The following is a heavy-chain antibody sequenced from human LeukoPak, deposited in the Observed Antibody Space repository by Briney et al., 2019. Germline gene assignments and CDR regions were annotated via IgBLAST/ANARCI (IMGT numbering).Heavy chain of an antibody. D-gene: IGHD6-6*01. J-gene: IGHJ4*02. V-gene: IGHV4-4*07. CDR2: IHTSGSV. CDR3: AREGSMTARPFVSIDY. CDR1: GGSISTYY. Sequence: PSETLSLTCTVSGGSISTYYWSWVRQPAGKGLEWIGRIHTSGSVDYNPSLKSRVTTSVDTSKKQFSLTLSSVTAADTAMYYCAREGSMTARPFVSIDYWGQGTLVTVSS.